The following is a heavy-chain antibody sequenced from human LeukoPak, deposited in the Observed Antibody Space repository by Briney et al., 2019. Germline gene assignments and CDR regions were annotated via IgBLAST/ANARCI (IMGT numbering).Heavy chain of an antibody. J-gene: IGHJ5*02. CDR1: GFTFSSYG. V-gene: IGHV3-30*03. CDR3: ARTRGDYGDYNWFDP. Sequence: GRSLRLSCAASGFTFSSYGMHWVRQAPGKGLEWVAVISYDGSNKYYADSVKGRFTISRDNSKNTLYLQMNSLRAEDTAVYYCARTRGDYGDYNWFDPWGQGTLVTVSS. D-gene: IGHD4-17*01. CDR2: ISYDGSNK.